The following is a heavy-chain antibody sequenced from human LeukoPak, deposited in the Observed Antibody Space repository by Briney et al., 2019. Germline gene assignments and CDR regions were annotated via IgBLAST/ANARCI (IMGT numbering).Heavy chain of an antibody. CDR1: GGSFSGNY. CDR2: INHSGST. J-gene: IGHJ4*02. Sequence: SETLSLTCAVYGGSFSGNYWTWIRQPPGKGLEWIGEINHSGSTNYNPSLKSRVTISVDTSKNQFSLKLTSVTAADTAVYYCARGLSPANYDYIWGSSRMGTYSFDYWGQGTLVTASS. V-gene: IGHV4-34*01. D-gene: IGHD3-16*02. CDR3: ARGLSPANYDYIWGSSRMGTYSFDY.